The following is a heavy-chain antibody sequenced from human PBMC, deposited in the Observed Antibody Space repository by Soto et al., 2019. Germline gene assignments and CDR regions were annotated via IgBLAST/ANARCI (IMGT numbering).Heavy chain of an antibody. V-gene: IGHV4-59*01. J-gene: IGHJ5*02. D-gene: IGHD2-2*02. CDR2: IYYSGRT. CDR3: ARGYCSSTICYIWDNWFGP. CDR1: GGSISSYY. Sequence: SETLSLTCTVSGGSISSYYWSWIRQPPGKGLEWIGYIYYSGRTNYNPSLKSRVTISVDTSKNQFSLKLSSVTAADTAVYYCARGYCSSTICYIWDNWFGPWGQGTLVTV.